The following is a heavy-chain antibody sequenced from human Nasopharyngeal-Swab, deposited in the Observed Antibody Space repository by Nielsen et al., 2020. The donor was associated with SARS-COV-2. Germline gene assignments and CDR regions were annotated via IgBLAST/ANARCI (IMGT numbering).Heavy chain of an antibody. Sequence: GESLKISCAASGFTFSSYNMNWVRQAPGKGLEWVSYINTGSSSIYYADSVKGRFTISRDNAKNSLYLQMNSLRDEDTAVYYCTTVAGSYGRFDYWGQGTLVTVSS. CDR1: GFTFSSYN. CDR3: TTVAGSYGRFDY. CDR2: INTGSSSI. J-gene: IGHJ4*02. D-gene: IGHD1-26*01. V-gene: IGHV3-48*02.